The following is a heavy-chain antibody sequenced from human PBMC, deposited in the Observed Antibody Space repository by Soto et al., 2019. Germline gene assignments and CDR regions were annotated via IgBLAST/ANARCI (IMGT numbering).Heavy chain of an antibody. V-gene: IGHV4-59*01. Sequence: QVQLQESGPGLVKPSETLSLTCTVSGGSIRSYYWSWIRQPPGKGLEWIGYIYYSGSTNYNPSLKRRVTISVDTSKSQFSLKLGSVTAADTAMYYCAREAGVQYPFDPWGQGTLVTVSS. CDR3: AREAGVQYPFDP. CDR2: IYYSGST. D-gene: IGHD1-1*01. J-gene: IGHJ5*02. CDR1: GGSIRSYY.